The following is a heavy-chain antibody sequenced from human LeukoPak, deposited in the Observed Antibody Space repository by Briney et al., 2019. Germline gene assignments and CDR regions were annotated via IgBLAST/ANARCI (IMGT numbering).Heavy chain of an antibody. V-gene: IGHV4-39*07. CDR1: GDITHY. CDR3: AGREQWTGLDY. CDR2: IYFSGSA. J-gene: IGHJ4*02. Sequence: SETLSLTCTVSGDITHYWGWIRQPPGKGLECIGSIYFSGSAYYNPSLRSRVTISLDTSKNQFSLKLSSVTAADTAVYYCAGREQWTGLDYWGQGTLVTVSS. D-gene: IGHD3/OR15-3a*01.